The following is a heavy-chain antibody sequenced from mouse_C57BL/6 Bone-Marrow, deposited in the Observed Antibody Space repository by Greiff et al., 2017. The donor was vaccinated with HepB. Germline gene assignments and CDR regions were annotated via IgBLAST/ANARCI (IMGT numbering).Heavy chain of an antibody. CDR3: ERSTTVVATGYFDV. CDR1: GYTFTSYW. D-gene: IGHD1-1*01. V-gene: IGHV1-55*01. J-gene: IGHJ1*03. CDR2: IYPGSGST. Sequence: QVQLQQPGAELVKPGASVKMSCKASGYTFTSYWITWVKQRPGQGLEWIGDIYPGSGSTNYNEKFKSKATLTVDTSSSTAYMQLSSLTSEDSAVYYCERSTTVVATGYFDVWGTGTTVTVSS.